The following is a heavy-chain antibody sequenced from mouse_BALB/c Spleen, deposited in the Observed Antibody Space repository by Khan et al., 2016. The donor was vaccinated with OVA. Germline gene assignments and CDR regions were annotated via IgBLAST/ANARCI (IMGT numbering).Heavy chain of an antibody. J-gene: IGHJ3*01. Sequence: EVELVESGGDFVRPGGSLKLSCAASGFTFSTYGMSWVRQTPDKRLEWVATISTGGAYTYYPDSVKGRFTISRDNAKNTLYLQLSSLKSEDTARYYCASLAYYSNGEGFAYWGQGTLVTVSA. CDR2: ISTGGAYT. D-gene: IGHD1-1*01. CDR1: GFTFSTYG. CDR3: ASLAYYSNGEGFAY. V-gene: IGHV5-6*01.